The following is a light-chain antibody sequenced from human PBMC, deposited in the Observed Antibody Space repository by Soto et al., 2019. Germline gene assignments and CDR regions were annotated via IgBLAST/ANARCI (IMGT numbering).Light chain of an antibody. V-gene: IGLV2-14*01. J-gene: IGLJ1*01. Sequence: QSALTPPASVSGSPEQSITISCTGTSRDVGGYNFVSWYQHHPGKAPKLVIYEVSKRPSGVSNRFSGSKSGNTATLTISGLQAEDEADYYCNSYTITSARVFGTGTKVTVL. CDR1: SRDVGGYNF. CDR3: NSYTITSARV. CDR2: EVS.